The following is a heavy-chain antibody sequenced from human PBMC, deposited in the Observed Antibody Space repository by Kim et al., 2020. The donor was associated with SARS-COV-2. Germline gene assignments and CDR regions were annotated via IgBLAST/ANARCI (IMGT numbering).Heavy chain of an antibody. CDR3: ARDIGLSIAARLGAFDI. J-gene: IGHJ3*02. Sequence: SETLSLTCTVSGGSISSYYWSWIRQPPGKGLEWIGYIYYSGSTNYNPSLKSRVTISVDTSTNHFPLKLSSVTAADTAVYYCARDIGLSIAARLGAFDIWG. CDR1: GGSISSYY. D-gene: IGHD6-6*01. V-gene: IGHV4-59*01. CDR2: IYYSGST.